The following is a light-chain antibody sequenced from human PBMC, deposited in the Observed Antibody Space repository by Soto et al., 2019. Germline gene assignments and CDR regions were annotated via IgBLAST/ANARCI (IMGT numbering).Light chain of an antibody. CDR1: ASNVASNY. V-gene: IGLV1-47*01. CDR3: ASWDDSLSGL. Sequence: QSVLTQPPSASGTPGQRVTISCSGSASNVASNYIYWYQQLPGTAPKLLVFGNNQRSSGVPDRFSGSRSGTSASLAISGLRSEDEAIYFCASWDDSLSGLFGGGTKLTVL. J-gene: IGLJ2*01. CDR2: GNN.